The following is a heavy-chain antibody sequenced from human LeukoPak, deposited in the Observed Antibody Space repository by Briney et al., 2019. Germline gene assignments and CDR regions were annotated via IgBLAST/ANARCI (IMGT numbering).Heavy chain of an antibody. CDR2: ISGSGGST. J-gene: IGHJ3*02. Sequence: GGSLRLSCAASGLTFSSYAMSWVRQAPGKGLEWVSAISGSGGSTYYADSVKGRFTISRDNSKNTLYLQMNSLRAEDTAVYYCAREAIYCSGGSCYAYAFDIWGQGTMVTVSS. D-gene: IGHD2-15*01. V-gene: IGHV3-23*01. CDR1: GLTFSSYA. CDR3: AREAIYCSGGSCYAYAFDI.